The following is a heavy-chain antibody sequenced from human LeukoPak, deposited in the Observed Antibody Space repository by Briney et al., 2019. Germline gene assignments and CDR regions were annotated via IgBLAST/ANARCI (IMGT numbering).Heavy chain of an antibody. CDR2: IYYSGST. V-gene: IGHV4-61*05. D-gene: IGHD3-9*01. J-gene: IGHJ4*02. CDR3: ARHVWLQPFDY. CDR1: GGSISSRSYY. Sequence: SETLSLTCTVSGGSISSRSYYWGWIRQSPGKGLEWIGYIYYSGSTNYNPSLKSRVTISVDTSKNQFSLKLSSVTAADTAVYYCARHVWLQPFDYWGQGTLVTVSS.